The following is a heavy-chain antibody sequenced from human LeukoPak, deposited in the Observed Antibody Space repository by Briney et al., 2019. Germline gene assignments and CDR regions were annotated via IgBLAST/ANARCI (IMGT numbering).Heavy chain of an antibody. CDR2: ISSSSSYI. Sequence: GGSLRLSCAASGFTFSDYSMSWIRQAPGKGLEWVSSISSSSSYIYYADSVKGRFTISRDNAKNSLYLQMNSLRAEDTAVYYCARDILTGYGDWGQGTLVTVSS. CDR1: GFTFSDYS. D-gene: IGHD3-9*01. J-gene: IGHJ4*02. CDR3: ARDILTGYGD. V-gene: IGHV3-11*06.